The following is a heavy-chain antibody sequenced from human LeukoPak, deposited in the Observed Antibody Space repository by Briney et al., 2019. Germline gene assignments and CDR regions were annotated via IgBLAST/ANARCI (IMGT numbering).Heavy chain of an antibody. V-gene: IGHV1-2*02. J-gene: IGHJ5*02. Sequence: ASVKVSCKASGYTFTGYYMHWVRQAPGQGLEWMGWINPNSGGTNYAQKFQGRVTMTRDTSISTAYMELSRLRSDDTAVYYCARDKIVLRYFDWLLEGTFDPWGQGTLVTVSS. CDR3: ARDKIVLRYFDWLLEGTFDP. CDR1: GYTFTGYY. CDR2: INPNSGGT. D-gene: IGHD3-9*01.